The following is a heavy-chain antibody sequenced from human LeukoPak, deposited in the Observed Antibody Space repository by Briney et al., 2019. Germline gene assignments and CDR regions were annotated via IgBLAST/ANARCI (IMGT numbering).Heavy chain of an antibody. CDR3: ARLPYYYGSSGYYSDY. V-gene: IGHV3-21*01. D-gene: IGHD3-22*01. CDR2: ISSSSGYI. J-gene: IGHJ4*02. Sequence: GGSLRLSCAASGFTFTAYSMNWVRQAPGQGLEWVSSISSSSGYIYYADSVKGRFTISRDNAKNSLYLQMNSLRAEDTAVYYCARLPYYYGSSGYYSDYWGQGTLVTVSS. CDR1: GFTFTAYS.